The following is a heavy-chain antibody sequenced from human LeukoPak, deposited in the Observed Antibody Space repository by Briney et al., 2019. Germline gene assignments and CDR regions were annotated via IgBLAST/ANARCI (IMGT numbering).Heavy chain of an antibody. CDR1: GYSFTNYW. D-gene: IGHD4-17*01. CDR3: ARPQGYGDCGRYYFDY. CDR2: IYPGDSDI. J-gene: IGHJ4*02. Sequence: GESLKISCKGSGYSFTNYWIGWVRQMPGKGLEWMGIIYPGDSDIRYSPSFQGQVTISADKSISTAYLQWSSLKASDSAMYYCARPQGYGDCGRYYFDYWGQGTLVTVSS. V-gene: IGHV5-51*01.